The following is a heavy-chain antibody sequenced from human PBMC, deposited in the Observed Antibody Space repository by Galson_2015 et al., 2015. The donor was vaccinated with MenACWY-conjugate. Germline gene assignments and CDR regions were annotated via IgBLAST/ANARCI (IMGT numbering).Heavy chain of an antibody. V-gene: IGHV5-51*01. J-gene: IGHJ6*02. CDR3: ARHPPGGRGMDV. Sequence: QSGAEVKKPGESLTISCTGSGYSFTNYWIGWVRQMPGRGLEWMGLIDPHNSNPRYSPSFQGQVTISADESISTAFLQWSSLKASDTAMYYCARHPPGGRGMDVWGRGTTVTVSS. CDR2: IDPHNSNP. D-gene: IGHD1-26*01. CDR1: GYSFTNYW.